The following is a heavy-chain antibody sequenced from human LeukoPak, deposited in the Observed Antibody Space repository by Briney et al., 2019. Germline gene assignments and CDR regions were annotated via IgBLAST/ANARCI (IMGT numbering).Heavy chain of an antibody. D-gene: IGHD6-13*01. J-gene: IGHJ5*02. CDR1: GGSISYFY. CDR2: IYTSGST. V-gene: IGHV4-4*07. Sequence: SETLSLTCTVSGGSISYFYWSWIRQPAGKGLEWIGRIYTSGSTNYNPSLKSRVTMSVDTSKKQFSLKLSSVTAADTAVYYCARPPGIAAAWFDPWGQGTLVTVSS. CDR3: ARPPGIAAAWFDP.